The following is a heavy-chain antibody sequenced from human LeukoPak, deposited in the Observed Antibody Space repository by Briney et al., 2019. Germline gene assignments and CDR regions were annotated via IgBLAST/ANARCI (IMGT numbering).Heavy chain of an antibody. D-gene: IGHD5-12*01. V-gene: IGHV3-23*01. Sequence: GGSLRLSCAASGFTFSSYAMSWVRQAPGKGLEWVSAISGSGGSTYYADSVKGRFTISRDNSKNTLYLQMNSLRAEDTAVYYCAKDLRGYSGYDSFGYYYYYMDVWGKGTTVTVSS. CDR2: ISGSGGST. J-gene: IGHJ6*03. CDR3: AKDLRGYSGYDSFGYYYYYMDV. CDR1: GFTFSSYA.